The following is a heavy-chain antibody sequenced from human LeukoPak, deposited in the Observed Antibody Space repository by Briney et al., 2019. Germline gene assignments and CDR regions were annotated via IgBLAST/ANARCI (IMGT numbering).Heavy chain of an antibody. CDR2: ISGSGSAT. V-gene: IGHV3-23*01. CDR3: ARAGYSMDTEYFQH. D-gene: IGHD5-18*01. Sequence: GGSLRLSCAASGFTFRSYAMNWVRQAPGKGLEWVSAISGSGSATYYADSVKGRFTISRDNSKNTLYLQMNSLRAGDTAVYYCARAGYSMDTEYFQHWGQGTLVTVSS. J-gene: IGHJ1*01. CDR1: GFTFRSYA.